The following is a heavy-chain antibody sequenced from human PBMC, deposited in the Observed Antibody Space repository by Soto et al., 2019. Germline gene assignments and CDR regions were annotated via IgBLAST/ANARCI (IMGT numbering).Heavy chain of an antibody. J-gene: IGHJ4*02. V-gene: IGHV3-21*02. CDR2: ISSVGTYT. CDR3: VRRPEDDRGDY. Sequence: EVQLVESGGGLVKPGGSLRVSCAASGFTFSSYTMNWVRQAPGKGLEWISAISSVGTYTYYADSVKGRFTVSRDNANNSLFRQMSSLRVEDTALYHCVRRPEDDRGDYWGQGTLVTVSS. CDR1: GFTFSSYT.